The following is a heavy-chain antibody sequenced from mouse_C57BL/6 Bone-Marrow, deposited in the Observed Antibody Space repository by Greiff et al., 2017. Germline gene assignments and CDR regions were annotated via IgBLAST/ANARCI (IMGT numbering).Heavy chain of an antibody. CDR2: ISDGGSYT. CDR1: GFTFSSYA. V-gene: IGHV5-4*03. Sequence: EVKVVESGGGLVKPGGSLKLSCAASGFTFSSYAMSWVRQTPEKRLEWVATISDGGSYTYYPDNVKGRFTISRDNAKNNLYLQMSHLKSEDTAMYYCARPLYDYDAWFAYWGQGTLVTVSA. D-gene: IGHD2-4*01. J-gene: IGHJ3*01. CDR3: ARPLYDYDAWFAY.